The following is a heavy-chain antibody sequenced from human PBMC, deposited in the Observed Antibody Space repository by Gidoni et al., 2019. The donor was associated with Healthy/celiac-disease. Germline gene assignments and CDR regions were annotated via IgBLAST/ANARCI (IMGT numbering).Heavy chain of an antibody. CDR2: IIPIFGTA. CDR1: GGPFSSYA. V-gene: IGHV1-69*06. CDR3: ARRLGYSSGWYDGGAFDI. D-gene: IGHD6-19*01. J-gene: IGHJ3*02. Sequence: QVQLVQSGAEVKKPGSSVKVSCKASGGPFSSYANSWVRQAPGQGLEWMGGIIPIFGTANYAQKFQGRVTITADKSTSTAYMELSSLRSEDTAVYYCARRLGYSSGWYDGGAFDIWGQGTMVTVSS.